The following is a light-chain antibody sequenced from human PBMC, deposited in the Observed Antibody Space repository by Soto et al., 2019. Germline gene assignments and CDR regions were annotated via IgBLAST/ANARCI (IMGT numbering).Light chain of an antibody. Sequence: QSALTQPASVSGSPGQSVTISCTGTSSDVGGYNYVSWYQQHPGKAPKLMIYDVSKRPSGVPDRFSGSKSGNTASLTISGLQAEDEADYYCCSYAGSFHYVFGTGTQLTVL. J-gene: IGLJ1*01. CDR1: SSDVGGYNY. CDR3: CSYAGSFHYV. CDR2: DVS. V-gene: IGLV2-11*01.